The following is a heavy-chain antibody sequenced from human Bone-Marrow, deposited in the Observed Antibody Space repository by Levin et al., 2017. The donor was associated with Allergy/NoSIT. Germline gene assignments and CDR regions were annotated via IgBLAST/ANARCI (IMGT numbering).Heavy chain of an antibody. CDR3: ARGSYFGGLSFDC. CDR1: GGSVSSGSYF. D-gene: IGHD4-23*01. Sequence: SETLSLTCTVSGGSVSSGSYFWSWIRQPPGTGLEWIAYIYHSGSTKYNPSLKSRVTISLDTSRNQFSLRLTSLTAADTAVYYCARGSYFGGLSFDCWGKGTLVTVSS. J-gene: IGHJ4*02. V-gene: IGHV4-61*01. CDR2: IYHSGST.